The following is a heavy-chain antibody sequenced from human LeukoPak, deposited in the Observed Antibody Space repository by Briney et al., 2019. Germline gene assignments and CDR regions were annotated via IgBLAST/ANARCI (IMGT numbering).Heavy chain of an antibody. Sequence: ASVKVSCKTSGYTFTRYGVSWVRQAPGQGLEWMGWIRGNNDNTNYAQRVQDRITMTTDTSTSTAYMELRSLRSDDTAVYYCARAPFCSSVSCYRTNNWLDPWGQGTLVTVSS. V-gene: IGHV1-18*01. CDR2: IRGNNDNT. CDR3: ARAPFCSSVSCYRTNNWLDP. D-gene: IGHD2-2*01. CDR1: GYTFTRYG. J-gene: IGHJ5*02.